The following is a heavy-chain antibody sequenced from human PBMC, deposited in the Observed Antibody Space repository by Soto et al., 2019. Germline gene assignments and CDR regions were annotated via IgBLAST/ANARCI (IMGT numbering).Heavy chain of an antibody. D-gene: IGHD6-25*01. J-gene: IGHJ4*02. CDR1: GGSISSYY. CDR2: IYYSGST. V-gene: IGHV4-59*01. Sequence: TSETLSLTCTVSGGSISSYYWSWIRQPPGKGLEWIGYIYYSGSTNYNPSLKSRVTISVDTSKNQFSLKLSSVTAADTAVYYCARASGGGSKFDYWGQGTLVTVSS. CDR3: ARASGGGSKFDY.